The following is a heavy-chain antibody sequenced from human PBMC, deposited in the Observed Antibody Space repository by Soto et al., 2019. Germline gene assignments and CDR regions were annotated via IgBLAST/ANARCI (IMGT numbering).Heavy chain of an antibody. D-gene: IGHD2-2*01. CDR1: GGTFSRYS. Sequence: QVQLVQSGAEVKKPGSSVKVSCKASGGTFSRYSITWVRQAPGHGLEWIGRIIPIFGIASYAQKFQGRVTITADESTSTAYMELSSLRSDDTAVYYGAREARDRETGLVPAAIDGMDVWGQGTTVTVSS. CDR2: IIPIFGIA. J-gene: IGHJ6*02. V-gene: IGHV1-69*08. CDR3: AREARDRETGLVPAAIDGMDV.